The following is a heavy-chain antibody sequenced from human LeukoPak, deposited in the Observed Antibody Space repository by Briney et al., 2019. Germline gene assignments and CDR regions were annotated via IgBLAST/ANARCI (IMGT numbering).Heavy chain of an antibody. CDR2: IYYSGST. CDR3: TRHGQYVETTTQPFDF. CDR1: GGSISSYY. V-gene: IGHV4-59*08. J-gene: IGHJ4*02. Sequence: PSETLSLTCTVSGGSISSYYWSWIRQSPGKGLEWIGFIYYSGSTIYNPSLKSRVTISVETTKNQFSLKLTSVTAADTAIYYCTRHGQYVETTTQPFDFWGQGTLVTVSS. D-gene: IGHD1-26*01.